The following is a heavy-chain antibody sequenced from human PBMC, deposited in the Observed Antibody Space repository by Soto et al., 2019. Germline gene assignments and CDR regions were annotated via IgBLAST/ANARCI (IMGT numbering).Heavy chain of an antibody. CDR2: IYRSGGT. V-gene: IGHV4-30-2*01. J-gene: IGHJ4*02. CDR1: GDSISSGGYS. CDR3: ARDSRSGYYLEY. D-gene: IGHD3-22*01. Sequence: QLQLQESGSGLVKPSQTLSLTCAVSGDSISSGGYSWNWIRQPPGKGLEWIGYIYRSGGTDYNPSLKSRVTITVDSSNNQFSLKLSSVTAADTAVYYCARDSRSGYYLEYWGQGTLVTVSS.